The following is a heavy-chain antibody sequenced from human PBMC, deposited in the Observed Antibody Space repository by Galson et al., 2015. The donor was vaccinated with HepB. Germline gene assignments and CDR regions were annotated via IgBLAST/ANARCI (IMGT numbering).Heavy chain of an antibody. CDR2: ISYDGSNE. D-gene: IGHD3-22*01. CDR1: GFTFSRYA. V-gene: IGHV3-30-3*01. Sequence: SLRLSCAASGFTFSRYAMHWVRQAPGKGLEWVAVISYDGSNEYYADSVKGRFTISRDNSKNTLYLQMNSLRPEDTAEYYCARVYYDSSGYCCGYFDYWGQGTQVTVSS. J-gene: IGHJ4*02. CDR3: ARVYYDSSGYCCGYFDY.